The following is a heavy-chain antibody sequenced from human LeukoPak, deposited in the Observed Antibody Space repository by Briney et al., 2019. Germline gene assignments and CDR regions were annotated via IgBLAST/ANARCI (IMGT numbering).Heavy chain of an antibody. CDR1: GFTFSDHY. J-gene: IGHJ4*02. CDR2: TRNKANSYTT. CDR3: ARVFGGGNSGFDY. D-gene: IGHD4-23*01. V-gene: IGHV3-72*01. Sequence: PGGSLRLSCAASGFTFSDHYMDWVRQAPGKGLEWVGRTRNKANSYTTEYAASVKGRFTISRDDSKNSLYLRMNSLKTEDTAVYYCARVFGGGNSGFDYWGQGTLVTVSS.